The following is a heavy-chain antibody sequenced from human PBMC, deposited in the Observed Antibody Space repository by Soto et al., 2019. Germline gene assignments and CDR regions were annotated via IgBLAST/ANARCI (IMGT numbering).Heavy chain of an antibody. V-gene: IGHV3-33*01. CDR1: GFTFSSYG. CDR2: IWYDGSNK. D-gene: IGHD4-17*01. Sequence: GGSLRLSCAASGFTFSSYGMHWVRQAPGKGLEWVAVIWYDGSNKYYADSVKGRFTISRDNSKNTLYLQMNSLRAEDTAVYYCARTGSTVFFDYWGQGTLVTVSS. CDR3: ARTGSTVFFDY. J-gene: IGHJ4*02.